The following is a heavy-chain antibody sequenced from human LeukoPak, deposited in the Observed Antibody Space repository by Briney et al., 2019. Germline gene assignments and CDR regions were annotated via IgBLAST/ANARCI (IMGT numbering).Heavy chain of an antibody. J-gene: IGHJ6*03. Sequence: SQTLSLTCTVSGGSIISGDYYWSWIRQPPGKGLEWIGYIYYSGSTYYNPSLKSRVTISVDTSKNQFSLKLSSVTAADTAVYYCASLSSGYYSYYMDVWGKGTTVTVSS. D-gene: IGHD3-22*01. CDR2: IYYSGST. CDR1: GGSIISGDYY. CDR3: ASLSSGYYSYYMDV. V-gene: IGHV4-30-4*08.